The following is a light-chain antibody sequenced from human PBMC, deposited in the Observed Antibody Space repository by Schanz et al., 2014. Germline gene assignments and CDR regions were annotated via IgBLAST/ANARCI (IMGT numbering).Light chain of an antibody. V-gene: IGLV2-8*01. J-gene: IGLJ1*01. CDR2: EVS. Sequence: QSALTQPPSASGSPGQSVTISCTGTSSDIGRYNYVSWYQHHPGKAPKLLIYEVSKRPSGVPDRFSGSKSGNTASLTVSGLQAEDEADYYCSSYAASNTAYVFGTGTKLTVL. CDR1: SSDIGRYNY. CDR3: SSYAASNTAYV.